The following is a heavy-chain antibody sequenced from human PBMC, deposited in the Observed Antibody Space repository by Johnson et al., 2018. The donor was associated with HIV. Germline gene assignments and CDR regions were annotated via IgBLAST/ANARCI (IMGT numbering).Heavy chain of an antibody. D-gene: IGHD2-15*01. Sequence: QVQLVESGGGVVQPGGSLRLSCAASGFTFSSYAMHWVRQAPGTGLEWVAVISYDGSNKYYADSVKGRFTISRDNSKNTLYLQMNSLRAEDTAVYYCARFDEGWTAFDIWGQGTMVTVSS. CDR2: ISYDGSNK. CDR3: ARFDEGWTAFDI. V-gene: IGHV3-30*04. J-gene: IGHJ3*02. CDR1: GFTFSSYA.